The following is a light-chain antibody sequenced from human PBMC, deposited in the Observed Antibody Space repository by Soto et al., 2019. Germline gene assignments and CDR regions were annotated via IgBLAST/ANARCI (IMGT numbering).Light chain of an antibody. CDR1: QSFTTSQ. Sequence: EIVLTQSPGTLSLCPGERATLFCRASQSFTTSQLAWYQQRPGQAPRVLIFGASRRATGIPDRFSGSGSGTDFTLTISRLEPEDSAVYYCQQYASSPRTFGQGTTVEIK. CDR3: QQYASSPRT. V-gene: IGKV3-20*01. CDR2: GAS. J-gene: IGKJ1*01.